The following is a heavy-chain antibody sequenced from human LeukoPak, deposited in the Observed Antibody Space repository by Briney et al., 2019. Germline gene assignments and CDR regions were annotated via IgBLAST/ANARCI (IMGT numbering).Heavy chain of an antibody. V-gene: IGHV4-39*07. CDR3: ARDVAGNTFDY. J-gene: IGHJ4*02. Sequence: SETLSLTCTVSGASISSGNYYWGWIRQPPGKGLEWLGSIYYSGDTYNNPPLKSRVTISVDTAKSQFSLRLTAMTTADTAVYYCARDVAGNTFDYWGQGTLVTVSS. D-gene: IGHD5-12*01. CDR2: IYYSGDT. CDR1: GASISSGNYY.